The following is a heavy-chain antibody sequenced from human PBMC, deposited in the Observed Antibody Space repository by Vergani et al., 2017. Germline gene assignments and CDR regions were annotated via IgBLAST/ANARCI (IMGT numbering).Heavy chain of an antibody. Sequence: EVQLVQSGAEVKKPGESLKISCKGSGYSFNSYWIGWVRQMPGKGLEWMGIIYPGDADTRYSPSFQGQVTSSADTSISTAYLQWSSRKASDNAMYYGARAYDSSGYQGGPDALDIWGQGTMVTVSS. V-gene: IGHV5-51*01. CDR3: ARAYDSSGYQGGPDALDI. CDR2: IYPGDADT. J-gene: IGHJ3*02. CDR1: GYSFNSYW. D-gene: IGHD3-22*01.